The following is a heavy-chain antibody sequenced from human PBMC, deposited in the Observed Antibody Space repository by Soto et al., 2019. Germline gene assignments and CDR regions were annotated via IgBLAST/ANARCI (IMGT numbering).Heavy chain of an antibody. D-gene: IGHD6-6*01. V-gene: IGHV2-70*04. Sequence: SGPTLVNPAQTLTLTCTFSGFSLITSGMRVSCIRQPPGEALEWLARIDWDDYKFYSTSLKTRLTISKDTSKNQVVLTMTNMDPVDTATYYCARIGSSSWYPFDYWGQGTLVTVSS. J-gene: IGHJ4*02. CDR1: GFSLITSGMR. CDR3: ARIGSSSWYPFDY. CDR2: IDWDDYK.